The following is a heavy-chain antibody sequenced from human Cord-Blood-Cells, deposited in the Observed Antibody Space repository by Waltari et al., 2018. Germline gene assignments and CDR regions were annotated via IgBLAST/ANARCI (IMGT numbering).Heavy chain of an antibody. CDR3: ARDSPGVDIVATIDAFDI. CDR2: IYTSGST. J-gene: IGHJ3*02. Sequence: QVQLQESGPGLVKPSETLSLTCTVSGGSISSYYWSWIRQPDGKGLEWIGRIYTSGSTNYNPALKSRVTMSVDTSKNQFSLKLSSVTAADTAVYYCARDSPGVDIVATIDAFDIWGQGTMVTVSS. D-gene: IGHD5-12*01. CDR1: GGSISSYY. V-gene: IGHV4-4*07.